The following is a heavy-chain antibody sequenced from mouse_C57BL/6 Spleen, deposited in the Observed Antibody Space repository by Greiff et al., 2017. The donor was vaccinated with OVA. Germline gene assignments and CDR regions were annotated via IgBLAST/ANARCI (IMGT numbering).Heavy chain of an antibody. Sequence: EVQLQQSGPELVKPGASVKISCKASGYTFTDYYMNWVKQSHGKSLEWIGDINPNNGGTSYNQKFKGKATLTVDKSSSTAYMELRSLTSEDSAVYYCARRGYGSFPHYAMDYWGQGTSVTVSS. CDR2: INPNNGGT. CDR3: ARRGYGSFPHYAMDY. CDR1: GYTFTDYY. D-gene: IGHD1-1*01. V-gene: IGHV1-26*01. J-gene: IGHJ4*01.